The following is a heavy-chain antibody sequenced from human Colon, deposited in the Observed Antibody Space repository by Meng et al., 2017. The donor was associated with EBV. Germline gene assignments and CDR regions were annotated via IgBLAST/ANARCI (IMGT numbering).Heavy chain of an antibody. J-gene: IGHJ4*02. CDR3: ARVSSGWDYFDY. CDR2: IYYSGST. V-gene: IGHV4-31*03. Sequence: QVRLQRSGPGLVKPSQSLSLTCTVSGGSVSSGGYYWTWIRQHPGKGLEWFGHIYYSGSTFYNPSLKRRVIISIDTSKNQFSLNLRSVTAADTAVYYCARVSSGWDYFDYWGQGTLVTVAS. D-gene: IGHD6-19*01. CDR1: GGSVSSGGYY.